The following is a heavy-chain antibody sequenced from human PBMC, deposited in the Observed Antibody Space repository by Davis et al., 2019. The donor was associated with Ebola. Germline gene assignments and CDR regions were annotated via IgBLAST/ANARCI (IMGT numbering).Heavy chain of an antibody. CDR2: IDPDGTGT. V-gene: IGHV3-74*01. D-gene: IGHD5-12*01. Sequence: GESLKISCAASGFTFNNAWMSWVRQAPGKGLVWVARIDPDGTGTNYADSVKGRFTISRDNAKNTLSLQLNSLRVEDTAVYYCVRDSGYYSHDYWGHGTLVTVSS. CDR1: GFTFNNAW. J-gene: IGHJ4*01. CDR3: VRDSGYYSHDY.